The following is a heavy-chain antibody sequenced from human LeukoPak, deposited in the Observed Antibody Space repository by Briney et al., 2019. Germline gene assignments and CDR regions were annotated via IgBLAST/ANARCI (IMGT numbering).Heavy chain of an antibody. J-gene: IGHJ4*02. CDR2: IYYSGST. CDR1: GGSISSYY. V-gene: IGHV4-59*01. Sequence: SETLSLTCTVPGGSISSYYWNWIRQPPGRGLEWIGYIYYSGSTNYNPSLKSRVTISVDTSKNQFSLKLSSVTAADTAVYYCARGADSSGYYSIFYFDYWGQGTLVTVSS. CDR3: ARGADSSGYYSIFYFDY. D-gene: IGHD3-22*01.